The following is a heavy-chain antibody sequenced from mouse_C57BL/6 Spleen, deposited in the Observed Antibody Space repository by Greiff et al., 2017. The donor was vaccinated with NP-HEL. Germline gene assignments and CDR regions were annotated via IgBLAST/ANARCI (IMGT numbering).Heavy chain of an antibody. D-gene: IGHD2-2*01. V-gene: IGHV1-7*01. CDR2: INPSSGYT. CDR1: GYTFTSYW. CDR3: SRYGYDGEDYAMAY. Sequence: VQLQQSGAELAKPGASVKLSCKASGYTFTSYWMHWVKQRPGQGLEWIGYINPSSGYTKYNQKFKDKATLTADKSSSTAYMQLSSLTYEDSAFYFFSRYGYDGEDYAMAYWGQGPSFTVSS. J-gene: IGHJ4*01.